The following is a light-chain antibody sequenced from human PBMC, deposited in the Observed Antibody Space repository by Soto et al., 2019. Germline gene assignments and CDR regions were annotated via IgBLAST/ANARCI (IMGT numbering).Light chain of an antibody. J-gene: IGKJ1*01. CDR1: QSVSSNH. CDR3: QQYRSSRT. V-gene: IGKV3-20*01. CDR2: GGS. Sequence: DIVLTHSQDSLCLSPGEGATLACRASQSVSSNHLAWYQQQPGQAPRLRIYGGSSRATGIPVRLSGSGSETDFTLTITRLEPEDFAVYYCQQYRSSRTFGQGTKVDIK.